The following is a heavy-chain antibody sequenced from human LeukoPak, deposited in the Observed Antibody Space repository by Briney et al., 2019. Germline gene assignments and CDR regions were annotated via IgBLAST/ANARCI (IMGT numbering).Heavy chain of an antibody. CDR1: GFTFSSYW. J-gene: IGHJ4*02. Sequence: GGSLRLSRAASGFTFSSYWMSWVRQAPGKGLERVANIKQDGGEKYYVDSVKGRFTISRDNAKNSLFLQMNSLRAEDTAVYYCTRLGGSYYTYWGQGTLVTVSS. CDR2: IKQDGGEK. V-gene: IGHV3-7*01. CDR3: TRLGGSYYTY. D-gene: IGHD1-26*01.